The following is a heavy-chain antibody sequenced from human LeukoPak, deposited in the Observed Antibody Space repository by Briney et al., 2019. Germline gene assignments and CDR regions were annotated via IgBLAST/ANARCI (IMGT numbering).Heavy chain of an antibody. CDR3: ARAVTYFYGSVTYDWFDP. CDR1: GFTFSTYS. V-gene: IGHV3-74*01. J-gene: IGHJ5*02. Sequence: GGSLRLSCAASGFTFSTYSINWVRQTPGKGLVWVSRIKSDGSTIYADSVKGRFTISRDNARNTLYLQMNSLRVEDTAMYYCARAVTYFYGSVTYDWFDPWGQGTLVTVSS. D-gene: IGHD3-10*01. CDR2: IKSDGST.